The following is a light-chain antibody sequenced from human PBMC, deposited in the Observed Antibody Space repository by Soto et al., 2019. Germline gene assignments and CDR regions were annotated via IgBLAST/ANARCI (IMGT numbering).Light chain of an antibody. CDR1: QSVSGSY. J-gene: IGKJ5*01. Sequence: EIVLTQSPGTLSLSPGEGATLSCRASQSVSGSYLAWYQQKPGQAPRLLIYGASSRATGIPARFSGSGSGTDFTLTISSLEPEDFAVYYCQQRYNWPPITFGQGTRLEIK. CDR2: GAS. CDR3: QQRYNWPPIT. V-gene: IGKV3D-20*02.